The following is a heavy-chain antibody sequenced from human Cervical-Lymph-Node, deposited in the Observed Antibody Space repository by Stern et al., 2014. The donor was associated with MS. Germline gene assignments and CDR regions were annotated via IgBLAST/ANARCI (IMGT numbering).Heavy chain of an antibody. CDR1: GGSISSSSYY. V-gene: IGHV4-39*01. J-gene: IGHJ3*02. CDR2: IYYSGST. CDR3: ARHIPQWELTHPDAFDI. Sequence: QVQLQESGPGLVKPSETLSLTCTVSGGSISSSSYYWGWIRQPPGKGLEWIGSIYYSGSTYYNPSLKSRVTISVDTYQNQFSLKLSSVTAADTAVYYCARHIPQWELTHPDAFDIWGQGTMVTVSS. D-gene: IGHD1-26*01.